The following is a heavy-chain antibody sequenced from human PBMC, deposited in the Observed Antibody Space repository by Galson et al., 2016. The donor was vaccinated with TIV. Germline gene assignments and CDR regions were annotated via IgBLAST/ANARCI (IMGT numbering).Heavy chain of an antibody. CDR1: GFTFSNYW. CDR2: LNTDGDAS. Sequence: SLRLSCAASGFTFSNYWMHWVRQSPGEGLISVSRLNTDGDASDYADSVKGRFTISRDNVKNIVFLQMTALRVEDTAVYYCARGNPGNPNFWGQGTLVTVSS. D-gene: IGHD4-23*01. J-gene: IGHJ4*02. V-gene: IGHV3-74*01. CDR3: ARGNPGNPNF.